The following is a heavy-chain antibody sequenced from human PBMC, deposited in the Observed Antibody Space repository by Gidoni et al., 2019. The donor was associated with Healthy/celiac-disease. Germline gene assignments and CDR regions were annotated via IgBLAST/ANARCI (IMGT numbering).Heavy chain of an antibody. CDR2: IYYSGST. Sequence: QLQLQESGPGLVKPSETLSLTCTVSGGSISSSSYYWGWIRQPPGKGLEWIGSIYYSGSTYYNPSLKSRVTISVDTSKNQFSLKLSSVTAADTAVYYCARTWLRITMIVVVITENWFDPWGQGTLVTVSS. V-gene: IGHV4-39*01. CDR1: GGSISSSSYY. J-gene: IGHJ5*02. D-gene: IGHD3-22*01. CDR3: ARTWLRITMIVVVITENWFDP.